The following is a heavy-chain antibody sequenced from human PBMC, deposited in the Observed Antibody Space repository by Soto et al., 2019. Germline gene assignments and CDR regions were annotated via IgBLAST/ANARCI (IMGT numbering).Heavy chain of an antibody. CDR1: GFTFSTYT. Sequence: GGSLRLSCAASGFTFSTYTMSWVRRAPGKGLEWVSTINGGGGSPSYADSVQGRFTISRDNPKNTLSLQMNSLRAEDTAIYYCAKGGSRSRDGLDVWGQGTTVTVSS. V-gene: IGHV3-23*01. CDR3: AKGGSRSRDGLDV. J-gene: IGHJ6*02. CDR2: INGGGGSP. D-gene: IGHD2-15*01.